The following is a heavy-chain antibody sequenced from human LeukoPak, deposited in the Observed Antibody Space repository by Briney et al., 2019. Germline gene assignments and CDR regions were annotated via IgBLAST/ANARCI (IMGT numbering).Heavy chain of an antibody. CDR1: GGSFSSYY. CDR3: ARDLGGSSSEH. D-gene: IGHD6-6*01. J-gene: IGHJ4*02. V-gene: IGHV4-34*01. CDR2: INHSGST. Sequence: SETLSLTCAVYGGSFSSYYWSRIRQPPGKGLEWIGEINHSGSTNYNPSLKSRVTISVDTSKNQFSLKLSSVTAADTAVYYCARDLGGSSSEHWGQGTLVTVSS.